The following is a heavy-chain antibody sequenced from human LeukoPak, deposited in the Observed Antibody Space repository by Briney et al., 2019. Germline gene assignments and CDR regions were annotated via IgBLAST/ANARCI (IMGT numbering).Heavy chain of an antibody. Sequence: GGSLRLSCAASGFTFSSYGMHWVRQAPGKGLEWVAFIRYDGSNKYYADSVKGRFTISRDNSKNTLYLQMNSLRAEDTAVYYCAKGPWYYYDSSGYYLGRSFDYWGQGTLVTVSS. V-gene: IGHV3-30*02. CDR1: GFTFSSYG. CDR2: IRYDGSNK. J-gene: IGHJ4*02. CDR3: AKGPWYYYDSSGYYLGRSFDY. D-gene: IGHD3-22*01.